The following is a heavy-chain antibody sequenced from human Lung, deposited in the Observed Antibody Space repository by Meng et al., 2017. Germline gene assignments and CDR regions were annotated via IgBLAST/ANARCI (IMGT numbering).Heavy chain of an antibody. V-gene: IGHV4-31*03. D-gene: IGHD3-10*01. CDR3: AREPYYYGSGSYSSYWYFDL. J-gene: IGHJ2*01. CDR1: GGSISSGGYY. CDR2: IYYSGST. Sequence: QVQLQESGPGRVKPSQTLSLTCTVSGGSISSGGYYWSWIRQHPGKGLEWIGYIYYSGSTYYNPSLKSRVTISVDTSKNQFSLKLSSVTAADTAVYYCAREPYYYGSGSYSSYWYFDLWGRGTLVTVSS.